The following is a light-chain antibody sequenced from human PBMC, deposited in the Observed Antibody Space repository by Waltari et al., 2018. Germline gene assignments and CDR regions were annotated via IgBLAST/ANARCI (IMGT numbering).Light chain of an antibody. Sequence: EIVMTQTPLSLSVTLVQPASTSCTSSQSLLHTNGQAYWYWYLRKPGQSPQLLIYEDSNRFSAVPDKFSARGSGTDFTQNISRVEAEDVGMYYCLQSLTLPLNFGGGPKVEIK. CDR3: LQSLTLPLN. J-gene: IGKJ4*01. V-gene: IGKV2D-29*02. CDR1: QSLLHTNGQAY. CDR2: EDS.